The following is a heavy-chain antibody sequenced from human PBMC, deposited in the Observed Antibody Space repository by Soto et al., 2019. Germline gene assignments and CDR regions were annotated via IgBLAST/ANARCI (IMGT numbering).Heavy chain of an antibody. J-gene: IGHJ4*02. Sequence: SLTCTVPGGSISSGGYYWSWIRQHPGKGLEWIGYIYYSGSTYYNPSLKSRVTISVDTSKNQFSLKLSSVTAADTAVYYCAIIDSSHTFYWGQGTLVTVSS. D-gene: IGHD3-16*01. V-gene: IGHV4-31*03. CDR3: AIIDSSHTFY. CDR2: IYYSGST. CDR1: GGSISSGGYY.